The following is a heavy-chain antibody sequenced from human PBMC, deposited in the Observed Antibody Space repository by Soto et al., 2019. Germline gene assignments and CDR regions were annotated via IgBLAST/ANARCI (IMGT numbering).Heavy chain of an antibody. D-gene: IGHD5-18*01. CDR1: GFTFSSYA. V-gene: IGHV3-30-3*01. CDR2: ISYDGSNK. J-gene: IGHJ4*02. CDR3: ARADTAMAPFDY. Sequence: QVQLVESGGGVVQPGRSLRLSCAASGFTFSSYAMHWVRQAPGKGLEWVAVISYDGSNKYYADSVKGRFTISRDNSKNTLYPQMNSLRAEDTAVYYCARADTAMAPFDYWGQGTLVTVSS.